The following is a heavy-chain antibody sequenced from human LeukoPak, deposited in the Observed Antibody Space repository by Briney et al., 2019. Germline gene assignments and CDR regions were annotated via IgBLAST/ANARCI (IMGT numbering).Heavy chain of an antibody. J-gene: IGHJ3*02. V-gene: IGHV4-59*02. CDR3: ARGGLENGYHSNDGFDI. CDR2: IYYSGST. CDR1: GGSVSGYY. D-gene: IGHD3-22*01. Sequence: PSETLSLTCTVSGGSVSGYYWSWIRQSPGKGLEWIGYIYYSGSTKYNPSLKSRVTMSVDTSRNQFSLKLSSVTAADTAVYYCARGGLENGYHSNDGFDIWGQGTMVTVSS.